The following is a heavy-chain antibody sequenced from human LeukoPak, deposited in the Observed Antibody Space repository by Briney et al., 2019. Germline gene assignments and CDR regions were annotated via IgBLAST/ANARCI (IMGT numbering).Heavy chain of an antibody. CDR3: ARGPYYHDSSGYYYIDY. D-gene: IGHD3-22*01. J-gene: IGHJ4*02. Sequence: GGSLRLSCAASGFTFSSYWMHWVRQAPGKGLVWVSRINSDGSSTSYADSVKGRFTISRDNAKNTLYLQMNSLRAEDTAVYYCARGPYYHDSSGYYYIDYWGQGTLVTVSS. CDR2: INSDGSST. CDR1: GFTFSSYW. V-gene: IGHV3-74*01.